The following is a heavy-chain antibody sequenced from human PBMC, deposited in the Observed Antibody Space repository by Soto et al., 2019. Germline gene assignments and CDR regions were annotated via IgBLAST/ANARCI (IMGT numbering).Heavy chain of an antibody. D-gene: IGHD6-13*01. CDR2: INHSGST. Sequence: SETLSLTCAVYGGSFSGYYWSWIRQPPGKGLEWIGEINHSGSTNYNPSLKSRVTISVDTSKNKFSLQLSSVTAADTAVYYCARGHSGIAAAGIAFDIWGQGTMVTGSS. CDR3: ARGHSGIAAAGIAFDI. CDR1: GGSFSGYY. V-gene: IGHV4-34*01. J-gene: IGHJ3*02.